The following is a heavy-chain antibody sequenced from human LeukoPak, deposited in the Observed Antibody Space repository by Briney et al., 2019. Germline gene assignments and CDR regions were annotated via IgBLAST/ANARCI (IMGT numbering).Heavy chain of an antibody. Sequence: GGSLRLSCAASGFTFSSYEMNWVRQAPGKGLEWVSYISGSGSTIYYADSVKGRFTISRDNAKNSLYLQLNSLRAEDTAVYYCARDRYYGSGTWDNWGQGTLVTVSS. D-gene: IGHD3-10*01. CDR3: ARDRYYGSGTWDN. J-gene: IGHJ4*02. CDR1: GFTFSSYE. CDR2: ISGSGSTI. V-gene: IGHV3-48*03.